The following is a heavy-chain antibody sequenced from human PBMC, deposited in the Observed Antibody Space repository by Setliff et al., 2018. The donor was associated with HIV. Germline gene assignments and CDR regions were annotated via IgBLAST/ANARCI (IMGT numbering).Heavy chain of an antibody. V-gene: IGHV4-39*07. J-gene: IGHJ5*02. CDR3: ARGPARAVARPGWLDP. CDR2: IHYRGSN. D-gene: IGHD6-19*01. Sequence: PSETLSLTCTVSGVSISSSTYYWGWIRQPPGKGLEWIGSIHYRGSNYYNASLKSRLTILVDTSKNQFSLKLSSVTAADTAVYYCARGPARAVARPGWLDPWGQGTLVTVSS. CDR1: GVSISSSTYY.